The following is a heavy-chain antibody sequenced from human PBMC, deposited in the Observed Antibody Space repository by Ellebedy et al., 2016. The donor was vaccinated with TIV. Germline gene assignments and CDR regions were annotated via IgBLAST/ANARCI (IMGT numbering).Heavy chain of an antibody. J-gene: IGHJ4*02. V-gene: IGHV4-39*01. CDR3: ARTDPWQPIDD. Sequence: MPSETLSLTCSVSGCSVSSTRSYWVCIRQPPGTGLEYIVSVYYSGSPYYNPSFKSRVTLSADTSRNQFSLNLRTVTAADTAVYYCARTDPWQPIDDWGQGIRVSVSS. CDR1: GCSVSSTRSY. D-gene: IGHD2-21*02. CDR2: VYYSGSP.